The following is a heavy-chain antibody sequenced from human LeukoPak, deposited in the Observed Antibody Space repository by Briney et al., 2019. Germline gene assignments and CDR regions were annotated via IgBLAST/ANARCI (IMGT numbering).Heavy chain of an antibody. J-gene: IGHJ6*03. D-gene: IGHD6-6*01. V-gene: IGHV1-24*01. CDR1: GYTLTELS. CDR3: ATLIAARPSEYYYYYMDV. CDR2: FDPEDGET. Sequence: ASVKVSCKVSGYTLTELSMHWVRQAPGKGLEWMGGFDPEDGETIYAQKFQGRVTMTEDTSTDTAYMELSSLRSEDTAVYYCATLIAARPSEYYYYYMDVWGKGTTVAVSS.